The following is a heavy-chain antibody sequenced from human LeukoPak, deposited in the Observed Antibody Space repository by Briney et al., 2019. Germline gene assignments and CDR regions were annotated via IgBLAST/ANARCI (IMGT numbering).Heavy chain of an antibody. J-gene: IGHJ6*02. V-gene: IGHV1-18*01. D-gene: IGHD6-19*01. CDR2: ISAYNGNT. CDR3: ARDLGLTVAGTSTYYYYGMDV. CDR1: GYTFTSYG. Sequence: ASVQFSCQASGYTFTSYGISWVRPAPGQGLEWMGWISAYNGNTNYTQKLQGRVTMTTDTSTSTAYMELRSLRSDDTAVYYCARDLGLTVAGTSTYYYYGMDVWGQGTTVTVSS.